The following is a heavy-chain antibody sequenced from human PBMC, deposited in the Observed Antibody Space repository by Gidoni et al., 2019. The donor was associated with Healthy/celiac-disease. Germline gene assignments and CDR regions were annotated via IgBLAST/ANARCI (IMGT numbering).Heavy chain of an antibody. J-gene: IGHJ5*02. V-gene: IGHV4-59*08. D-gene: IGHD4-17*01. CDR2: IYYSGST. CDR3: ARHQASYGDPWRFDP. CDR1: GGSIRSYY. Sequence: QVQLPESGPGLVKPSETLSLTFTVSGGSIRSYYWSWIRQPPGKGMEWIGYIYYSGSTNYNPSLKSRVTISVDTSKNQFSLKLSSVTAADTAVYYCARHQASYGDPWRFDPWGQGTLVTVSS.